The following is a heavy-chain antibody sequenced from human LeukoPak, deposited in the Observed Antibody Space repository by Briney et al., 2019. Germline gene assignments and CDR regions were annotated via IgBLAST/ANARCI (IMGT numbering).Heavy chain of an antibody. D-gene: IGHD6-13*01. CDR2: INHSGST. J-gene: IGHJ4*02. Sequence: PSETLSLTCAVYGGSFSGYYWSWIRQPPGKGLEWIGEINHSGSTNYNPSLKSRVTISVGTSKNQFSLKLSSVTAADTAVYYCASKGGAAGTGVFDYWGQGTLVTVSS. CDR1: GGSFSGYY. V-gene: IGHV4-34*01. CDR3: ASKGGAAGTGVFDY.